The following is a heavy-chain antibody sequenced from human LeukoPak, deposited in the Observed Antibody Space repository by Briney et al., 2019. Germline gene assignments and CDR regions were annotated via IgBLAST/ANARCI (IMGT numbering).Heavy chain of an antibody. CDR2: VNSRGVT. J-gene: IGHJ4*02. CDR3: AKERQTGDYFTSDS. V-gene: IGHV3-23*01. D-gene: IGHD4-17*01. Sequence: HPGGSLRLSCAASGFTFSSYTMIWVRQAPGKGREWVSAVNSRGVTYYPGSVKGRFTTSRDNSKNTLYLQMNSLRVEDTAIYFCAKERQTGDYFTSDSWGQGTLVTVSS. CDR1: GFTFSSYT.